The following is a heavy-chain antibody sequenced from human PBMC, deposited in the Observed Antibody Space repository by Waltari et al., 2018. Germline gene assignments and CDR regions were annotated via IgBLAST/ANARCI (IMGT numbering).Heavy chain of an antibody. D-gene: IGHD2-15*01. CDR2: FIPIFGTA. Sequence: QVQLVQSGAEVKKPGSSVKVSCKASGGTFSSYAISWVRQAPGQGLGWMGWFIPIFGTANYAQKFQCRFTITTDESTSTAYMELSSLRSEDTAVYYCARGECSGGSCYQQPVAVDIWGQGTMVTVSS. CDR1: GGTFSSYA. V-gene: IGHV1-69*05. CDR3: ARGECSGGSCYQQPVAVDI. J-gene: IGHJ3*02.